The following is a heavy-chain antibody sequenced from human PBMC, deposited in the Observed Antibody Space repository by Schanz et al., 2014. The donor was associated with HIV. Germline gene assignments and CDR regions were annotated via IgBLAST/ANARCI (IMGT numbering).Heavy chain of an antibody. J-gene: IGHJ5*02. Sequence: EGQLLESGGGLVQPGGSLRLSCAASGLTFSSYAMSWVRQAPGKGLEWISDISNGGGDTYYADSVKGRFSISRDNSKNTLYLQMNSLRAEDSAVYYCAKALTSSAAGNFDPWGQGTLVTVSS. CDR1: GLTFSSYA. D-gene: IGHD6-13*01. CDR2: ISNGGGDT. V-gene: IGHV3-23*01. CDR3: AKALTSSAAGNFDP.